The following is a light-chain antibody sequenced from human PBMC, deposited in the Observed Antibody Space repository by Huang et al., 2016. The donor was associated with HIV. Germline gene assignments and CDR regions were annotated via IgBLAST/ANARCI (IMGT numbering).Light chain of an antibody. Sequence: EIVMTQSPATLSVSPGERATLSCRASQSVSTNLAWYQKKPGQAPRLHIYPVSTRATGIPARCSGSGSGSGTEFTLTISSLQSEDFAVYYCQQYNSWPPYTFGQGTKLEIK. J-gene: IGKJ2*01. V-gene: IGKV3-15*01. CDR1: QSVSTN. CDR3: QQYNSWPPYT. CDR2: PVS.